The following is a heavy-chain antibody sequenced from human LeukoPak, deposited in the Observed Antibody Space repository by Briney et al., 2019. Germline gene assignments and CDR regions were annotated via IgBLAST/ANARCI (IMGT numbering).Heavy chain of an antibody. J-gene: IGHJ4*02. V-gene: IGHV3-48*04. CDR1: GFTFGIYG. CDR3: ARATRQAYDY. D-gene: IGHD3-16*01. Sequence: GGSLRLSCAASGFTFGIYGMNWVRQSPGKGPEWVSYISHDSDTKYYVDSVKGRFSMSRDNAKRSLYLQMDSLRVEDTAVYYCARATRQAYDYWGQGTLVTVSS. CDR2: ISHDSDTK.